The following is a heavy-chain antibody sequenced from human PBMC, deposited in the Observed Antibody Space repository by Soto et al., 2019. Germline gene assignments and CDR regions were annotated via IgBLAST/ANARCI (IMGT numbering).Heavy chain of an antibody. V-gene: IGHV3-30-3*01. Sequence: GGSLRLSCAASGFTFSSYAMHWVRQAPGKGLEWVAVISYDGSNKYYADSVKGRFTISRDNAKNTLYLQMHSLRAEDTALYFCVRDRGYPDSFDVWGRGTTVTVSS. J-gene: IGHJ3*01. CDR2: ISYDGSNK. CDR1: GFTFSSYA. CDR3: VRDRGYPDSFDV. D-gene: IGHD1-1*01.